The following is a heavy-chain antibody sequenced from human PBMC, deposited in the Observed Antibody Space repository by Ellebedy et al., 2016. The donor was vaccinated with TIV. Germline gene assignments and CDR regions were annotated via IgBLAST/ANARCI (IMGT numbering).Heavy chain of an antibody. D-gene: IGHD3-3*01. CDR1: GFTFSDYY. CDR3: ARDWRGGGMDY. Sequence: GESLKISCAASGFTFSDYYMSWIRQAPGKGLEWVSYISSSGSTIYYADSVKGRFTISRDNAKNSLYLQMNSLRAEDTAVYYCARDWRGGGMDYWGQGTLVTVSS. CDR2: ISSSGSTI. V-gene: IGHV3-11*01. J-gene: IGHJ4*02.